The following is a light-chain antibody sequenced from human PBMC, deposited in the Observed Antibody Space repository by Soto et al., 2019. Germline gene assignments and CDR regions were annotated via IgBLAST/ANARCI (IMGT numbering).Light chain of an antibody. Sequence: EIVLMQSPGTLSLSPGERATLSCRASQSVSSNLAWYQQKPGQAPRLLIYGASTRATGIPARFSGSGSGTEFTLTISSLQSEDFAVYYCHQSNYWHTFGQGTRLEI. V-gene: IGKV3-15*01. CDR3: HQSNYWHT. CDR1: QSVSSN. CDR2: GAS. J-gene: IGKJ5*01.